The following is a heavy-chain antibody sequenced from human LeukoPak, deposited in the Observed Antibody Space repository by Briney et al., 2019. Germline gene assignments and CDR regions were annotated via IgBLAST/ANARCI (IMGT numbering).Heavy chain of an antibody. CDR2: IKQDGSDK. CDR3: ARKTVVGSYFDY. V-gene: IGHV3-7*03. J-gene: IGHJ4*02. D-gene: IGHD4-23*01. CDR1: GFTFSAYW. Sequence: GGSLRLSCAASGFTFSAYWMSWVRQAPGRGLEWVTNIKQDGSDKYYVDSVKGRFTISRDNAKNSLYLQMNSLRAEDTAVYYCARKTVVGSYFDYWGQGTPVTVSS.